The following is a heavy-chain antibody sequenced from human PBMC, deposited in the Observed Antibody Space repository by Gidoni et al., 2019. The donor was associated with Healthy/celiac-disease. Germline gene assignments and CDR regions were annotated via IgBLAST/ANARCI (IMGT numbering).Heavy chain of an antibody. D-gene: IGHD2-15*01. CDR2: ISASGGSK. CDR3: AKDASDSSPPEYFQH. CDR1: GVTFSSYA. V-gene: IGHV3-23*04. J-gene: IGHJ1*01. Sequence: EVQLVESGGGLVQPGGSLRVSCAASGVTFSSYAMSWVRQAPGMGLEWVSAISASGGSKYYADSVKGRFTISRDNSKNTLYLQMNSLRAEDTAVYYCAKDASDSSPPEYFQHWGQGTLVTVSS.